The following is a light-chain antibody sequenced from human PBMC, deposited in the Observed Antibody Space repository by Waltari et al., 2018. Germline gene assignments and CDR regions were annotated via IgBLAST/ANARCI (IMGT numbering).Light chain of an antibody. J-gene: IGKJ1*01. V-gene: IGKV1-5*03. CDR1: QDIMSW. CDR3: QQYNSYWT. Sequence: DIQMTQSPSTLTASGGDRVTITCRASQDIMSWLAWYQQKPGKAPKLLIYKSSSLESGVPSRFSGSGSGTEFTLTISSLQPDYFATYYCQQYNSYWTFGQGTKVEIK. CDR2: KSS.